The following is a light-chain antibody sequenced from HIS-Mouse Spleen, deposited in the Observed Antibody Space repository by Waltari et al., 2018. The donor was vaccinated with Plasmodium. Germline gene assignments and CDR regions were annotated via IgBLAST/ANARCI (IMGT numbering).Light chain of an antibody. V-gene: IGLV3-1*01. CDR2: QDR. CDR3: QAWDSSTVV. Sequence: SYGLPQPPSAAVSPGPAASIPSAGVHLGEQSPCWYQHKPGQSPVLVIYQDRKRPSGIHERFSGYNSGNTATLTISGTQAMDEADYYCQAWDSSTVVFGGGTKLTVL. J-gene: IGLJ2*01. CDR1: HLGEQS.